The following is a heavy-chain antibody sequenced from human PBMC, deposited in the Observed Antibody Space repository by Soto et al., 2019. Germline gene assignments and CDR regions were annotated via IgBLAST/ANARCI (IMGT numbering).Heavy chain of an antibody. J-gene: IGHJ5*02. V-gene: IGHV3-23*01. CDR2: ITHTGDST. CDR1: QFPFSKYA. Sequence: GGSLRLSCAASQFPFSKYAMSWVRQAPGKGLQWISAITHTGDSTFYVHSVEGRFTISRDNSKSTLFLQMNSLRGDDTAVYYCARGPFYYGSETSYNVPFDPWGQGTLVTVSS. D-gene: IGHD3-10*01. CDR3: ARGPFYYGSETSYNVPFDP.